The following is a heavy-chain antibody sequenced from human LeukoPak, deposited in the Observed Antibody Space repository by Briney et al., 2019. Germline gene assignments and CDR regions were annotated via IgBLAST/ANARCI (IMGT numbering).Heavy chain of an antibody. J-gene: IGHJ4*02. CDR1: GYSFSSYW. D-gene: IGHD2-2*01. V-gene: IGHV5-51*01. CDR3: ARIGGYCSSTSCYAPFDH. Sequence: GESLKISCKGSGYSFSSYWIGWVRQMPGKGLEWMGIIYPGDSDTRYSPSFQGQVTISADKSISTAYLQWSSLKASDTAMYYCARIGGYCSSTSCYAPFDHWGQGTLVTVSS. CDR2: IYPGDSDT.